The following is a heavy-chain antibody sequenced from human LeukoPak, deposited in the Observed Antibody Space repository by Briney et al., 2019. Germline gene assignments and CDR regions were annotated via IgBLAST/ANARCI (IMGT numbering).Heavy chain of an antibody. D-gene: IGHD3-9*01. CDR2: INPNSGGT. CDR3: ARRRVYDILTSCAFDI. V-gene: IGHV1-2*02. Sequence: ASVKVSCKASGYTFTGYYMHWVRQAPGQGLEWMGWINPNSGGTNYAQKSQGRVTMTRDTSISTAYMELSSLGSDDTTVYYCARRRVYDILTSCAFDIWGQGTMVTVSS. J-gene: IGHJ3*02. CDR1: GYTFTGYY.